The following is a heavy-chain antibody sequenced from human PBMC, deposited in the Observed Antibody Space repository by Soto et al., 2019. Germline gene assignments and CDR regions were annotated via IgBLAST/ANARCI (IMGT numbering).Heavy chain of an antibody. D-gene: IGHD3-22*01. V-gene: IGHV4-38-2*02. CDR3: ARDSSGYYWFDP. Sequence: SETLSLTXAVSGFSISSGYFWGWIRQPPGKGPEWLGSIYHSGTTYYNPSVKGRVTISGDTSKNQFSLKMSSVTAADTAVYYCARDSSGYYWFDPWGQGTLVTVSS. CDR1: GFSISSGYF. CDR2: IYHSGTT. J-gene: IGHJ5*02.